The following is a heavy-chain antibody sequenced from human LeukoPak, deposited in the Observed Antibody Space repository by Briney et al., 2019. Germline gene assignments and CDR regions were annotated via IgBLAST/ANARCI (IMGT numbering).Heavy chain of an antibody. CDR1: GGSISSYY. Sequence: SETLSLTCTVSGGSISSYYWSWIRQSPGKGLEWIGYIYYSGSTNYNPSLKSRVTISVDTSKNQFSLKLSSVTAADTAVYYCARVGNGGWMEYYFDYWGQGTLVTVSS. J-gene: IGHJ4*02. V-gene: IGHV4-59*01. CDR3: ARVGNGGWMEYYFDY. D-gene: IGHD6-19*01. CDR2: IYYSGST.